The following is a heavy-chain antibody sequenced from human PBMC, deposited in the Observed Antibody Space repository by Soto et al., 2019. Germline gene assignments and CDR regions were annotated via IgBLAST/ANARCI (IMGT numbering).Heavy chain of an antibody. CDR1: GGTFSSYA. Sequence: ASVKVSCKASGGTFSSYAISWVRQAPGQGLEWMGIINPSGGSTSYAQKFQGRVTMTRDTSTSTVYMELSSLRSEDMALYYCARDLTMIVVVSGFDPWGQGTPVTVSS. J-gene: IGHJ5*02. CDR3: ARDLTMIVVVSGFDP. CDR2: INPSGGST. V-gene: IGHV1-46*01. D-gene: IGHD3-22*01.